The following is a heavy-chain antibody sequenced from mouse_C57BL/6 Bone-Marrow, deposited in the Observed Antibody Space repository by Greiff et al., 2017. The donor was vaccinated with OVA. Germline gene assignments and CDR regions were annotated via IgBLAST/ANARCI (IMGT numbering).Heavy chain of an antibody. CDR2: IRSKSNNYAT. CDR3: VRQGYPWFAY. J-gene: IGHJ3*01. V-gene: IGHV10-1*01. D-gene: IGHD2-14*01. CDR1: GFSFNTYA. Sequence: EVKLVESGGGLVQPKGSLKLSCAASGFSFNTYAMNWVRQAPGKGLEWVARIRSKSNNYATYYADSVKDRFTISRDDSESMLYLQMNNLKTEDTAMYYCVRQGYPWFAYWGQGTLVTVSA.